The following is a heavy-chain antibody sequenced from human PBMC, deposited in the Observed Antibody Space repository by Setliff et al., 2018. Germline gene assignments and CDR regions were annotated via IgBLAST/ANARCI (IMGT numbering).Heavy chain of an antibody. CDR1: GYSFLSYG. Sequence: ASVKVSCKASGYSFLSYGITWVRQAPGQGLEWMGWISAQDGNTIYAQNFQGRVTMTTDTSTSTAYMELRSLRSDDTAVYYCARHASSYSDNSGYYYEIGYFRHWGQGTLVTVS. J-gene: IGHJ1*01. CDR2: ISAQDGNT. D-gene: IGHD3-22*01. V-gene: IGHV1-18*01. CDR3: ARHASSYSDNSGYYYEIGYFRH.